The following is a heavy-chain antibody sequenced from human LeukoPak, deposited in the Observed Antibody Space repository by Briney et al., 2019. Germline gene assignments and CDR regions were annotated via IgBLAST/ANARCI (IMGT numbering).Heavy chain of an antibody. CDR3: ARDNWPDYLADALDI. CDR1: GFTFSSYW. CDR2: INSDGSST. D-gene: IGHD4-11*01. V-gene: IGHV3-74*01. Sequence: QPGGSLRLSCAASGFTFSSYWMHWVRQAPGKGLVWVSHINSDGSSTNYADSVKGRFTISRDNAKNTLSLQMNSLRAEDTAVYFCARDNWPDYLADALDIWGQGTMVTVSS. J-gene: IGHJ3*02.